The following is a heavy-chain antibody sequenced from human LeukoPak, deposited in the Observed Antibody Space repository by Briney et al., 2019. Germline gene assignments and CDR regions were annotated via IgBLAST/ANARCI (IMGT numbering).Heavy chain of an antibody. Sequence: SETLSLTCTVSGGSISSYYWSWIRQPPGKGLEWIGYIYYSGSTNYNPSLKSRVTISVDTSKNQFSLKLSSVTAADTAVYYCARAVDYYGSGSYWLGWFDPWGQGTLVTVSS. V-gene: IGHV4-59*01. J-gene: IGHJ5*02. CDR3: ARAVDYYGSGSYWLGWFDP. CDR1: GGSISSYY. D-gene: IGHD3-10*01. CDR2: IYYSGST.